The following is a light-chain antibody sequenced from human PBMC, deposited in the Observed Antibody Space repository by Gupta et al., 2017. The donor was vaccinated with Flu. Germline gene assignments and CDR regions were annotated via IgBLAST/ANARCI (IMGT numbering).Light chain of an antibody. CDR2: GAS. J-gene: IGKJ4*01. Sequence: EIVMTQSPATLSVSPGERATLSCRASQSVSSNLAWYQQKPGQAPRLLIYGASTSATDIPAKLTGSGSLGEISLTVGSLLSQDTAVHITVQDNNWSQAFGGGTKVEIK. V-gene: IGKV3-15*01. CDR3: VQDNNWSQA. CDR1: QSVSSN.